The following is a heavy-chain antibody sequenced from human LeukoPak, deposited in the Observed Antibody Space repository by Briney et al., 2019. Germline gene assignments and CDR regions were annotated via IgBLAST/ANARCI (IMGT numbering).Heavy chain of an antibody. CDR1: GYTFTSYG. D-gene: IGHD6-19*01. V-gene: IGHV1-18*01. CDR3: ARLSKGAAGTGNCFDP. J-gene: IGHJ5*02. Sequence: ASVKVSCKASGYTFTSYGISWVRQAPGQGLEWMGWISAYNGNTNYAQKLQGRVTMTTDTSTSTAYMELRSLRSDDTAVYYCARLSKGAAGTGNCFDPWGQGTLVTVSS. CDR2: ISAYNGNT.